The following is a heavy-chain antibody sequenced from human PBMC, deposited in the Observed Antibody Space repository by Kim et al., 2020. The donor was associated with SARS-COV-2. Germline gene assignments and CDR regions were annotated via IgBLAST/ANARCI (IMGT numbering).Heavy chain of an antibody. J-gene: IGHJ6*02. Sequence: GGSLRLSCAASGFTFDDYTMHWVRQAPGKGLEWVSLISWDGGSTYYADSVKGRFTISRDNSKNSLYLQMNSLRTEDTALYYCAKDMSMVRGEDPMVHYYYYGMDVWGQGTTVTVSS. D-gene: IGHD3-10*01. CDR3: AKDMSMVRGEDPMVHYYYYGMDV. V-gene: IGHV3-43*01. CDR2: ISWDGGST. CDR1: GFTFDDYT.